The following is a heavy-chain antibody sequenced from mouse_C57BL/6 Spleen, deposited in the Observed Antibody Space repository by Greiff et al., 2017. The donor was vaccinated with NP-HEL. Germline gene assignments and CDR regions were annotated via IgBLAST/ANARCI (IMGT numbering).Heavy chain of an antibody. V-gene: IGHV1-55*01. CDR2: IYPGSGST. J-gene: IGHJ2*01. CDR3: ARWDGYDY. CDR1: GYTFTSYW. D-gene: IGHD2-3*01. Sequence: QVQLQQPGAALVKPGASVKMSCKASGYTFTSYWITWVKQRPGQGLEWIGDIYPGSGSTNYNEKFKGKATLTVDKSSSTAYMELRSLTSEDSAVYYCARWDGYDYWGQGTTLTVSS.